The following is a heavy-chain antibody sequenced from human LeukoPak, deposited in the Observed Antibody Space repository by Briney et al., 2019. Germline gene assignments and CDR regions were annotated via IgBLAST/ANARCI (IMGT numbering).Heavy chain of an antibody. CDR3: ARDSSSGYSYGGDFDY. CDR1: GGSISSYY. CDR2: IYTSGST. J-gene: IGHJ4*02. Sequence: SETLSLTCTVSGGSISSYYWSWIRQPAGKGLEWIGRIYTSGSTNYNPSLKSRVTMSVDTSKNQFSLKLSSVTAADTAVYYCARDSSSGYSYGGDFDYWGQGTLVTVSS. D-gene: IGHD5-18*01. V-gene: IGHV4-4*07.